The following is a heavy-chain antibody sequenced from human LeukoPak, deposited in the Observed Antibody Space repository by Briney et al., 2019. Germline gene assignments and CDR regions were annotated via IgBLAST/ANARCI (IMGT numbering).Heavy chain of an antibody. CDR3: AKDTTYYYDSSGYYGIDY. D-gene: IGHD3-22*01. J-gene: IGHJ4*02. CDR1: GFTFSSYW. CDR2: IKQDGSEK. V-gene: IGHV3-7*01. Sequence: PGGSLRLSCAASGFTFSSYWTSWVRQAPGKGLEWVANIKQDGSEKYYVDSVKGRFTISRDNAKNSLYLQMNSLRAEDTAVYYCAKDTTYYYDSSGYYGIDYWGQGTLVTVSS.